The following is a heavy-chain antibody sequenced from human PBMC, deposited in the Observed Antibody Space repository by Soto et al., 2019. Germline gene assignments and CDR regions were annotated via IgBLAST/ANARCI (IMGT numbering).Heavy chain of an antibody. CDR1: GFSFTSYW. Sequence: GESLKISCKGSGFSFTSYWISWVRQMPGKGLEWMGRIDPSDSYTNYSPSFQGHVTISADKSISTAYLQWSSLKASDTAMYYCATTYSGSYKGTFVDVWGQGTTVTV. D-gene: IGHD1-26*01. CDR3: ATTYSGSYKGTFVDV. CDR2: IDPSDSYT. V-gene: IGHV5-10-1*01. J-gene: IGHJ6*02.